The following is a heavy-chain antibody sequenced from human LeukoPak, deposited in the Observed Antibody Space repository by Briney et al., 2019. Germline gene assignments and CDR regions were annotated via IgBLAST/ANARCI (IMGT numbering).Heavy chain of an antibody. CDR3: AVLWFGEPYYFDY. J-gene: IGHJ4*02. CDR2: IYPGDSDT. CDR1: GYSFTSYW. Sequence: GASLQISCKGSGYSFTSYWIGWVRQVPGKGLEWMGIIYPGDSDTRYSPSFQGQVTISADKSISTAYRQGSRLKASDPAMYYCAVLWFGEPYYFDYWGQGTLVTVSS. D-gene: IGHD3-10*01. V-gene: IGHV5-51*01.